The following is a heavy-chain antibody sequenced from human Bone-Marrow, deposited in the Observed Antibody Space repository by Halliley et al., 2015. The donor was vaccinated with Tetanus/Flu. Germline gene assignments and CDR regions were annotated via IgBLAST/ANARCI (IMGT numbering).Heavy chain of an antibody. CDR3: ARDSPPTGILTGFDT. CDR2: IYYSGST. D-gene: IGHD3-9*01. CDR1: GGAISSYY. J-gene: IGHJ3*02. V-gene: IGHV4-59*01. Sequence: TLSLTCTVSGGAISSYYWSWLRRPPGKGLEWIGYIYYSGSTNYNPSLKSRVSISVDTSKNQFSRKLSSVTAADPAVYYCARDSPPTGILTGFDTWGQGTMVTVSS.